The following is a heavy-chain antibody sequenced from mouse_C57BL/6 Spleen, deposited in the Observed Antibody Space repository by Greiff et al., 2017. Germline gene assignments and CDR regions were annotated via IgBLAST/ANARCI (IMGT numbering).Heavy chain of an antibody. CDR1: GYTFTSYW. Sequence: QVQLQQPGAELVKPGASVKMSCKASGYTFTSYWITWVKQRPGQGLEWIGDIYPGSGSTNYNEKFKSKATLTVDTSSSTAYMQLSSRTSEDSAVYYCARERRESCVDYWGQGTTLTVSS. V-gene: IGHV1-55*01. CDR3: ARERRESCVDY. CDR2: IYPGSGST. J-gene: IGHJ2*01.